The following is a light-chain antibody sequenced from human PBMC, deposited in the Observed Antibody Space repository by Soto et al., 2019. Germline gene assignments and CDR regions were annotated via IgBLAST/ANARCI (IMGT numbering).Light chain of an antibody. CDR3: QQYNSYSMYT. V-gene: IGKV1-5*01. CDR1: QSISSW. Sequence: DIQMTQSPSTLSASVGDRVTITCRASQSISSWLAWYQQKPGKAPKLLIYDASSLESGVPSRFSGSGSGTELTLTISSLQPDDFATDYCQQYNSYSMYTFGQGTKLEIK. CDR2: DAS. J-gene: IGKJ2*01.